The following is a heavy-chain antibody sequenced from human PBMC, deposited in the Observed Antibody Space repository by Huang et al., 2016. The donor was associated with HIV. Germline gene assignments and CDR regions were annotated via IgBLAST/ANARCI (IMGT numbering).Heavy chain of an antibody. J-gene: IGHJ4*02. CDR1: GGAFRGSS. Sequence: QVQLKQWGAGLLKPSETLSLTCAVYGGAFRGSSWTWIRQCPEKGLEWIGDINHNGKIIYNPSLSARVTIATDTSKNQFSLHLTSVTAADTALYYCARGFNYYASDNLGVYYFDSWGLGTLVTVSP. CDR2: INHNGKI. V-gene: IGHV4-34*02. CDR3: ARGFNYYASDNLGVYYFDS. D-gene: IGHD3-10*01.